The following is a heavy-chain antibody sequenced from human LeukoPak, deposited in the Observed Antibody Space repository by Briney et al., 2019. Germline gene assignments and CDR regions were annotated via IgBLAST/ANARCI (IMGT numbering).Heavy chain of an antibody. V-gene: IGHV3-23*01. CDR2: ITGSGGRT. J-gene: IGHJ4*02. CDR3: AKDVSENCDIWGSYRSDY. CDR1: GFTLSNYA. Sequence: PGGSLRLSCAASGFTLSNYAMSWVRQAPGKGLEWVSSITGSGGRTYYADSVRGRFTVSRDNSKNTLYLQMNSLTVEDTAVYYCAKDVSENCDIWGSYRSDYWGQGTLVTVSS. D-gene: IGHD3-16*02.